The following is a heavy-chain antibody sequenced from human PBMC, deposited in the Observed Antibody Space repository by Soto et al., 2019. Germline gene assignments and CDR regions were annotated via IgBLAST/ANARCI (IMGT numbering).Heavy chain of an antibody. V-gene: IGHV3-74*01. D-gene: IGHD3-16*01. CDR2: INTDGSTT. CDR3: ARDLGGYASH. CDR1: GFTFSNYW. J-gene: IGHJ4*02. Sequence: VPLVESGGGLVQPGGSLRLSCAASGFTFSNYWMHWVRQAPGKGPVWVSRINTDGSTTNYADSVKGRFTISRDNAKNTLYLQTNSLGAEDTAVYYCARDLGGYASHWGQGTLVTVSS.